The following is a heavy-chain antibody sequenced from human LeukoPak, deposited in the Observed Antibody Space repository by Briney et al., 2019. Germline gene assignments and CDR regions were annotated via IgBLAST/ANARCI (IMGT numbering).Heavy chain of an antibody. CDR2: FYTGGTT. V-gene: IGHV4-4*07. J-gene: IGHJ3*02. Sequence: SETLSLTCTVSIGSVTQYHWSWIRHPAGKGLEWIARFYTGGTTNYNPSLNGRATMSVDTSKNHFSLKLTSVTPADTAIYYCATVEVGTVDVFDIWGQGTMVTVSS. D-gene: IGHD1-26*01. CDR1: IGSVTQYH. CDR3: ATVEVGTVDVFDI.